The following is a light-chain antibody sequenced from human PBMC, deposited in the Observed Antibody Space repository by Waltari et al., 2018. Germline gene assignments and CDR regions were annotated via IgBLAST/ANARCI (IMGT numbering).Light chain of an antibody. J-gene: IGLJ3*02. CDR1: SSDVGDYNY. CDR2: EVS. V-gene: IGLV2-8*01. Sequence: QSALTQPPSASGSPGQSVTISCTGTSSDVGDYNYVSWYQQHPGKAPKLMIYEVSQRPSGVPDRFSGSKSGNTASLTVSGLQAEDEADYYGSSYAGSNNRVFGGGTKLTVL. CDR3: SSYAGSNNRV.